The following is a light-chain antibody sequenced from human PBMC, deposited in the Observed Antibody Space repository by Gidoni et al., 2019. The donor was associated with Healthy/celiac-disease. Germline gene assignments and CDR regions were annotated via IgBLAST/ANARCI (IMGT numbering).Light chain of an antibody. CDR3: QQYDNRPLT. CDR1: QDISNS. Sequence: DIQITQSPYSLSASVGDRVTITCQASQDISNSLNWYQQKPGKAHKLLIYDASNLETGVPSRFSGSGSGTDFTFTISSLQPEDIATYYCQQYDNRPLTFGGGTKVEIK. CDR2: DAS. V-gene: IGKV1-33*01. J-gene: IGKJ4*01.